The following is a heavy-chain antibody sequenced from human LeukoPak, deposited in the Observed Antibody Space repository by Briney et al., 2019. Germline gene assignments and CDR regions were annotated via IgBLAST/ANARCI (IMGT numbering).Heavy chain of an antibody. D-gene: IGHD2-2*01. J-gene: IGHJ5*02. CDR3: TRSCSSTSCFGGGHNWFDP. V-gene: IGHV3-49*04. CDR2: IIIRSYGGTT. CDR1: GFSFGVYA. Sequence: PGGSLRLSCTASGFSFGVYALSCARQAPGKGLEWVGFIIIRSYGGTTEYAASVKGRFTISRDDPKTSAYLQMNSLKTEDTAVYYCTRSCSSTSCFGGGHNWFDPWGQGTLVTVSS.